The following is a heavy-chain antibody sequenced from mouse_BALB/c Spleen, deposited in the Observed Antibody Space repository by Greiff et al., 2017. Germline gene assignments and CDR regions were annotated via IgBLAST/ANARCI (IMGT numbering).Heavy chain of an antibody. CDR2: IRSKSNNYAT. CDR1: GFTFNTYA. Sequence: EVMLVESGGGLVQPKGSLKLSCAASGFTFNTYAMNWVRQAPGKGLEWVARIRSKSNNYATYYADSVKDRFTISRDDSQSMLYLQMNNLKTEDTAMYYCVRDYGSSRYFDVWGAGTTVTVSS. CDR3: VRDYGSSRYFDV. J-gene: IGHJ1*01. V-gene: IGHV10-1*02. D-gene: IGHD1-1*01.